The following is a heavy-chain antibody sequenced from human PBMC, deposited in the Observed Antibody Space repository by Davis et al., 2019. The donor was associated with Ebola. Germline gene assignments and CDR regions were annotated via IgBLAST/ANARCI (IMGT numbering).Heavy chain of an antibody. D-gene: IGHD5-24*01. J-gene: IGHJ3*01. CDR3: ARGGVEMATVPSDAFDV. Sequence: SETLSLTCAVYGGSFSGYYWSWIRQPPGKGLEWIGEINHSGSTNYNPALKSRVTISVDTSKNQFSLNLSSVSAADTAIYYCARGGVEMATVPSDAFDVWGQGTIVTVAS. CDR1: GGSFSGYY. V-gene: IGHV4-34*01. CDR2: INHSGST.